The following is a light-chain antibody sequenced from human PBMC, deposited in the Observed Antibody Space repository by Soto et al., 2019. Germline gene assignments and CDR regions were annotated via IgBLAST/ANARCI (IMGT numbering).Light chain of an antibody. CDR2: SDD. J-gene: IGLJ3*02. Sequence: QSVLTQAPSASGTPGQRITISCSGATSNIGTNPVGWFQQLPGTAPKLLIYSDDQRPSGVPDRISGSKSGTSASLAISGLQSEDEADYYCAAWDNSLSGWAFGGGTKLTLL. CDR1: TSNIGTNP. V-gene: IGLV1-44*01. CDR3: AAWDNSLSGWA.